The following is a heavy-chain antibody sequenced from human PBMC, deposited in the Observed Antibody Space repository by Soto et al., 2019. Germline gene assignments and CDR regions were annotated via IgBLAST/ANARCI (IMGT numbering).Heavy chain of an antibody. CDR2: ISAYNGNT. CDR3: ARLSGYDQNYYYYYGMDV. D-gene: IGHD5-12*01. J-gene: IGHJ6*02. Sequence: ASVKVSCKASGYTFTSYGISWVRQAPGQGLEWMGWISAYNGNTNYAQKLQGRVTMTTDTSTSTAYMELRSLRSDDTAVYYCARLSGYDQNYYYYYGMDVWGQGTTVTVSS. CDR1: GYTFTSYG. V-gene: IGHV1-18*01.